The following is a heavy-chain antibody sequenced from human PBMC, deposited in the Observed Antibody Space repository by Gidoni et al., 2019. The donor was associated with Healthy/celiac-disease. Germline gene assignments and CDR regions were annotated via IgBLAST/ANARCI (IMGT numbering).Heavy chain of an antibody. Sequence: EVQLVQSGADVKKPGASLKISCKGSGYSFTSYWIGWVRQMPGNGLEWMGIIYPGDSDTRYSPSFQGQVTISADKSISTAYLQWSSLKASDTAMYYCARTSGASDSLFDIWGQGTMVTVSS. CDR1: GYSFTSYW. D-gene: IGHD2-8*02. J-gene: IGHJ3*02. V-gene: IGHV5-51*01. CDR3: ARTSGASDSLFDI. CDR2: IYPGDSDT.